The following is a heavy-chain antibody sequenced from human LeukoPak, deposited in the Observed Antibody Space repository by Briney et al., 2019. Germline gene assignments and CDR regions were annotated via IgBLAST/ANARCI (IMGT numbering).Heavy chain of an antibody. CDR2: IYHSGST. Sequence: SETLSLTCAVSSGSISSGGYSWSWIRQPPGKGLEWIGYIYHSGSTYYNPSLKSRVTISVDRSKNQFSLKLSSVTAADTAVYYCARVYGHPPAIDYWGQGTLVTVSS. V-gene: IGHV4-30-2*01. D-gene: IGHD2-15*01. CDR3: ARVYGHPPAIDY. CDR1: SGSISSGGYS. J-gene: IGHJ4*02.